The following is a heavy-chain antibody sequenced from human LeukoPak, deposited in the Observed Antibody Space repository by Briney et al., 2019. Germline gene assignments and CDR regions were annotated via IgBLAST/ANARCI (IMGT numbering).Heavy chain of an antibody. CDR3: ARGSELRFLVDY. V-gene: IGHV1-2*02. J-gene: IGHJ4*02. CDR2: INPNSGGT. Sequence: ASVKVSCKASGYTFTSYGISWVRQAPGQGLEWMGWINPNSGGTNYAQKFQGRVTMTRDTSISTAYMELSRLRSDDTAVYYCARGSELRFLVDYWGQGTLVTVSS. D-gene: IGHD3-3*01. CDR1: GYTFTSYG.